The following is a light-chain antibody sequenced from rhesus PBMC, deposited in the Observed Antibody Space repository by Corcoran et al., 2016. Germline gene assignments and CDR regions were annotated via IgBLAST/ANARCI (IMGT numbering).Light chain of an antibody. CDR3: QQHDSAPRT. V-gene: IGKV1-21*01. J-gene: IGKJ1*01. Sequence: DIQMTQSPSSLSASVGDRVTIPCRASQGISIWLAWYQQNPGKASKLLIYKASTLQSGVPSRFRGSGSGTECTRTISSLQPEDFATYYCQQHDSAPRTFGQGTTVEIK. CDR1: QGISIW. CDR2: KAS.